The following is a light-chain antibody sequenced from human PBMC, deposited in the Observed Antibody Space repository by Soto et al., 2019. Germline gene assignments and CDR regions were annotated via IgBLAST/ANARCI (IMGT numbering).Light chain of an antibody. V-gene: IGLV2-14*01. CDR2: ASS. Sequence: VLTQPASVSGSPGQSITISCTGTSSDVGSYNYVSWYQHHPGKAPRLMIYASSNRPSGVSHRFSGSRSGNTASLTISGLQAEDEADYYCSSYTSGSTLYVFGTGTKLTVL. CDR3: SSYTSGSTLYV. CDR1: SSDVGSYNY. J-gene: IGLJ1*01.